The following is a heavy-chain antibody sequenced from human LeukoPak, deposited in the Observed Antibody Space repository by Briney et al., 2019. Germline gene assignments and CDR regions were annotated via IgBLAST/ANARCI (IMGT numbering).Heavy chain of an antibody. CDR1: GFTFSAYG. CDR3: ARDLWQQMIQGYDY. J-gene: IGHJ4*02. Sequence: GGSLRLSCAASGFTFSAYGMHWVRQAPGKGLEWVAVIWSDGGKSYNSDSVKGRFTISRENSKNTLYLQMNSLRADDTAVYYCARDLWQQMIQGYDYWGQGTLVTVSS. CDR2: IWSDGGKS. D-gene: IGHD6-13*01. V-gene: IGHV3-33*01.